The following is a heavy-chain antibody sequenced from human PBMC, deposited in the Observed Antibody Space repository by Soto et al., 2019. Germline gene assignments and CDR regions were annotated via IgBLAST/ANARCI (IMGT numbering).Heavy chain of an antibody. CDR2: ISSNSAYI. D-gene: IGHD1-1*01. V-gene: IGHV3-21*01. J-gene: IGHJ6*02. CDR3: ANHGGTTSDYYYGMDV. CDR1: GFTFRSFT. Sequence: KPGGSLRLSCAASGFTFRSFTMNWVRQAPGKGLEWVSTISSNSAYIYYTDALRGRFTISRDNAKNSLHLQMNSLRAEDTAVYYCANHGGTTSDYYYGMDVWGQGTTVTVSS.